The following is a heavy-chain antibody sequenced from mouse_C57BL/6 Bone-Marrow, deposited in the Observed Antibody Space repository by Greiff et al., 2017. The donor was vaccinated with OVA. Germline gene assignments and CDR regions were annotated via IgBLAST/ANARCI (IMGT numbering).Heavy chain of an antibody. Sequence: EVKLMESGGGLVQSGRSLRLSCATSGFTFSDFYMEWVRQAPGKGLEWIAARRNKANDYTTEYSASVKGRFIVSRDTSQSILYHQMNALRAEDTAIYYCARDAEDGYPFDYWGQGTTLTVSS. CDR2: RRNKANDYTT. V-gene: IGHV7-1*01. CDR3: ARDAEDGYPFDY. D-gene: IGHD2-3*01. J-gene: IGHJ2*01. CDR1: GFTFSDFY.